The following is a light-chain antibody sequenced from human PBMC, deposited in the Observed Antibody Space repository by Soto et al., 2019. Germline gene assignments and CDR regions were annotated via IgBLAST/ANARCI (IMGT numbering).Light chain of an antibody. CDR2: VAS. Sequence: DTRRIPYPCSRAASVGGRVTSTCRASQSISSYLNWYQQKPGKAPKRLMYVASTLQSGVPSRFSGSGPGTELTLTLRSLQPDDSATYYCQHSNSYSGTFGHGTKVDIK. J-gene: IGKJ1*01. CDR3: QHSNSYSGT. V-gene: IGKV1-39*01. CDR1: QSISSY.